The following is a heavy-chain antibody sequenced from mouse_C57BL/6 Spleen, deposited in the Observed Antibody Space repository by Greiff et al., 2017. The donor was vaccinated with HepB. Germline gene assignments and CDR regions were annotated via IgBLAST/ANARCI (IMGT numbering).Heavy chain of an antibody. D-gene: IGHD3-3*01. CDR2: ISSGGSYT. V-gene: IGHV5-6*02. J-gene: IGHJ1*03. CDR3: ARHGGTGWYFDV. CDR1: GFTFSSYG. Sequence: EVMLVESGGDLVKPGGSLKLSCAASGFTFSSYGMSWVRQTPDKRLEWVATISSGGSYTYYPDSVKGRFTISRDNAKNTLYLQMSSLKSEDTAMYYCARHGGTGWYFDVWGTGTTVTVSS.